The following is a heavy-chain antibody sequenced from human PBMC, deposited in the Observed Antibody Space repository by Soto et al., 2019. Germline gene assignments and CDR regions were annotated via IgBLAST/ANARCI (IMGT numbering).Heavy chain of an antibody. J-gene: IGHJ4*02. Sequence: GGSLRLSCAASGFTFSSYAMSWVRQAPGKGLEWVSAISGSGGSTYYADSVKGRFTISRDNSKNTLYLQMNSLRAEDTAVYYCAKTDIVVVVAALHYWGQGTLVTAPQ. D-gene: IGHD2-15*01. CDR3: AKTDIVVVVAALHY. CDR2: ISGSGGST. CDR1: GFTFSSYA. V-gene: IGHV3-23*01.